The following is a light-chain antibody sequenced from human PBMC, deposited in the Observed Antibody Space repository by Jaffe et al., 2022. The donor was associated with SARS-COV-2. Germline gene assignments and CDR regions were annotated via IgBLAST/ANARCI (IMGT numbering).Light chain of an antibody. J-gene: IGLJ2*01. CDR3: QAWDSSTVV. Sequence: SYELTQPPSVSVSPGQTASITCSGDKLGDKYASWYQQKPGQSPVLVIYQDDKRPSGIPERFSGSNSGNTATLTISGTQAMDEADYYCQAWDSSTVVFGGGTKLTVL. CDR2: QDD. CDR1: KLGDKY. V-gene: IGLV3-1*01.